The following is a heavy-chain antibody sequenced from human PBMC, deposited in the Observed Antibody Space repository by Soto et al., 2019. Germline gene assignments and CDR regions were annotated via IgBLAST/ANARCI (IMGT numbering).Heavy chain of an antibody. CDR2: IDDTTYYT. CDR3: VKDHGTALILGGSAS. D-gene: IGHD2-21*02. Sequence: GGSLRLSCSASGFTFSRFAMHWFRQAPGKGLEYIASIDDTTYYTPYADSVKGRFIISRDNSKNTLYLQMSSLRPEDTAIYCCVKDHGTALILGGSASWSQGALFTAPS. CDR1: GFTFSRFA. J-gene: IGHJ5*01. V-gene: IGHV3-64D*06.